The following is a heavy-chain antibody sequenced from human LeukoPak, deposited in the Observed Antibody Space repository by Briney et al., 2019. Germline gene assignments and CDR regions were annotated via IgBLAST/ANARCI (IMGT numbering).Heavy chain of an antibody. CDR1: GGSISSYY. CDR2: IYYSGST. J-gene: IGHJ3*02. Sequence: SETLSLTCTVSGGSISSYYWSWIRQPPGKGLEWIGYIYYSGSTNYNPSLKSRVTISVDTSKNQFSLKLSSVTAADTAVYYCASLYYDSGLNAFDIWGQGTMVTVSS. D-gene: IGHD3-22*01. CDR3: ASLYYDSGLNAFDI. V-gene: IGHV4-59*01.